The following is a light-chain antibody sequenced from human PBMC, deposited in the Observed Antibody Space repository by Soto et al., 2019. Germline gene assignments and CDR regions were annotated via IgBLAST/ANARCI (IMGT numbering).Light chain of an antibody. CDR3: QSYDRRLKTVI. J-gene: IGLJ2*01. CDR2: RNT. CDR1: SSNIGAGYD. V-gene: IGLV1-40*01. Sequence: QLVLTQPPSVSGAPGQTVTISCTGSSSNIGAGYDAHWYQHLPGTAPKLLIYRNTNRPSGVPDRFSGSKSGASASLAITGLQAEDEADYYCQSYDRRLKTVIFGGGTKLTVL.